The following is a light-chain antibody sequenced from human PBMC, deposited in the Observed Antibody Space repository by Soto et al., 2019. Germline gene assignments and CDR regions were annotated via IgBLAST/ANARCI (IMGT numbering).Light chain of an antibody. CDR3: AAWDDSLNGPV. J-gene: IGLJ3*02. CDR1: SSNIGSHS. CDR2: KNN. Sequence: QSVLTQQPSASGTPGQTVTISCSGSSSNIGSHSVNWYQQLPGTAPKLIIYKNNQRPSGVPDRFSDSKSGTSASLAISGLQSDDEADYYCAAWDDSLNGPVFGGGTKVTVL. V-gene: IGLV1-44*01.